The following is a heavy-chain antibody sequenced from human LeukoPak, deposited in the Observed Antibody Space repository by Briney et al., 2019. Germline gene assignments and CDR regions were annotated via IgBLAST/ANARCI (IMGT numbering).Heavy chain of an antibody. Sequence: SETLSLTCSVSGGPIGSYHWSWIRQPPGKGLEWIGYVHYTWNTKYNPSLTGRVSISLDRSKNQFSLSLSSLTAADTAVYYCARVASKGGMDVWGQGTTVIVSS. J-gene: IGHJ6*02. D-gene: IGHD5/OR15-5a*01. V-gene: IGHV4-59*01. CDR3: ARVASKGGMDV. CDR2: VHYTWNT. CDR1: GGPIGSYH.